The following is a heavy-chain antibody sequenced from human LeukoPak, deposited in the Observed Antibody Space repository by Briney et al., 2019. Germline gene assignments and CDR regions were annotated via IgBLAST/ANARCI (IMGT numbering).Heavy chain of an antibody. D-gene: IGHD4-23*01. J-gene: IGHJ4*02. V-gene: IGHV3-7*01. CDR1: GFTFSIYW. CDR2: IQQDGSGK. CDR3: ARDPDYGGSGFFGDS. Sequence: PGGSLRLSCAASGFTFSIYWMTWVRQAPGKGREWVANIQQDGSGKYYVDSVKGRFTISRDNAKNSLYLQMNSLRAEDTAVYYCARDPDYGGSGFFGDSWGQGTLVTVSS.